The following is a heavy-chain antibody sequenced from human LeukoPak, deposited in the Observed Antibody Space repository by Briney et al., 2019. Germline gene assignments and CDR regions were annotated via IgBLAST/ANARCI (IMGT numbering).Heavy chain of an antibody. CDR2: ISASSGYT. CDR1: GFIFSDYY. V-gene: IGHV3-11*05. J-gene: IGHJ5*02. Sequence: TGGSLRLSCEASGFIFSDYYMSWIGQAPGKGLDWVSYISASSGYTKYADSVKGRFTISRDNANNSVYLQMNSPRADDTAVYYRARDWSPNWFDPWGQGTPVTVSS. CDR3: ARDWSPNWFDP.